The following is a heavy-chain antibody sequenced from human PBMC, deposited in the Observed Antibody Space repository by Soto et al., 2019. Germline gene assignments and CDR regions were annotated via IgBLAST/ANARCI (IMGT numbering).Heavy chain of an antibody. J-gene: IGHJ6*02. V-gene: IGHV1-69*13. D-gene: IGHD3-16*01. CDR1: GGTLYNYG. Sequence: SVKVSCKASGGTLYNYGISWVRQAPGQGPEWMGGVTPILASTSYKQKFQDRLTITADESTNTVYMELTSLRSEDTAVYYCARGHMAALNVLYYYYAMDVWGQGTTVTRLL. CDR2: VTPILAST. CDR3: ARGHMAALNVLYYYYAMDV.